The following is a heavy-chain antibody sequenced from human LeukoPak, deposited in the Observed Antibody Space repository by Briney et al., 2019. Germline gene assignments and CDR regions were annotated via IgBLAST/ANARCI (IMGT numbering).Heavy chain of an antibody. Sequence: GGSLRLSCAASGFTFSSYGMHWVRRAPGTGLEWVAFIRSDGSNKNYADSVKGRFTISRDNSKNTLYLQMNSLRAEDAAVYYCARDRDYSNYSPYYFDYWGQGTLVTVSS. J-gene: IGHJ4*02. CDR3: ARDRDYSNYSPYYFDY. CDR1: GFTFSSYG. CDR2: IRSDGSNK. D-gene: IGHD4-11*01. V-gene: IGHV3-30*02.